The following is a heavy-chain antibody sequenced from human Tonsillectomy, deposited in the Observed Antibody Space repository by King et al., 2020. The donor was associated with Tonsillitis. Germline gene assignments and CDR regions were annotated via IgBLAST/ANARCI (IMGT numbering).Heavy chain of an antibody. CDR1: GYSFTTYW. J-gene: IGHJ3*02. V-gene: IGHV5-10-1*03. CDR3: ARRDQWELHDAFDI. Sequence: VQLVESGAEVKKPGESLRISCKSSGYSFTTYWINWVRQMPGKGLEWMGRIDPSDSYTNYSPSFQGHVTISADKSNSTAYLQWSSLKASDTAMYYCARRDQWELHDAFDIWGQGTMVTVSS. D-gene: IGHD1-26*01. CDR2: IDPSDSYT.